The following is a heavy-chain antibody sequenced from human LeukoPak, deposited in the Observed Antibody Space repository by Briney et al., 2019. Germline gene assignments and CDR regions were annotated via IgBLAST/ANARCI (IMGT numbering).Heavy chain of an antibody. Sequence: PGGSLRLSCAASGFTFSSYWMHWVRLGPGKGLVWVTCINPVGSGTTYADSVKGRLTISRDNAKNTVFLQMNRLRAEDTAVYYCARAYDSGTYSTFDYWGQGALVTVTS. D-gene: IGHD3-10*01. CDR1: GFTFSSYW. CDR3: ARAYDSGTYSTFDY. J-gene: IGHJ4*02. V-gene: IGHV3-74*01. CDR2: INPVGSGT.